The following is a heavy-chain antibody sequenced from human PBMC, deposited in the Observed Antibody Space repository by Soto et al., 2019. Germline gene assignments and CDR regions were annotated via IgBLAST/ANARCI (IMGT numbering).Heavy chain of an antibody. D-gene: IGHD6-13*01. CDR3: ARVSPTATADTYYYSGLDV. V-gene: IGHV3-53*01. Sequence: GGSLRLSCAASGFTVSSSNMNWVRQAPGKGLECVSVIYSGGSTYFADSVKGRFTISRDNSKNTLYLQTNSLRAEDTAVYYCARVSPTATADTYYYSGLDVWGQGTTVTVSS. CDR2: IYSGGST. CDR1: GFTVSSSN. J-gene: IGHJ6*02.